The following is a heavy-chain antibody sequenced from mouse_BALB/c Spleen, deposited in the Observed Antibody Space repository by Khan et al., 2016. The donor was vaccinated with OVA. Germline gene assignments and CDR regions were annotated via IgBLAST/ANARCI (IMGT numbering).Heavy chain of an antibody. J-gene: IGHJ1*01. CDR3: ARAYGNNYWYFDV. CDR1: GFSLTSNG. V-gene: IGHV2-9*02. Sequence: QVQLKESGPGLVAPSQSLSITCTVSGFSLTSNGVHWVRQPPGKGLEWLGVIWAGGSTNYNSALMSRVSISKDNSKCQVFLKMNSLQSDDTAMYYCARAYGNNYWYFDVWGAGTTVTVSS. D-gene: IGHD1-1*01. CDR2: IWAGGST.